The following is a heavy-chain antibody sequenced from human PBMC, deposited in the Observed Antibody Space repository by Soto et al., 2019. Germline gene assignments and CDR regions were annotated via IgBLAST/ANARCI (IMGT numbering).Heavy chain of an antibody. Sequence: ASVNDSCTASGYDFTNYYVQWVRQASGQGLEWTGVVHPDGGHTTYAQRFQDRVTMTRDTFTSTIYMELSSLRSEDTAVYYCARGDNDSWGQGTLVTVSS. V-gene: IGHV1-46*01. J-gene: IGHJ4*02. CDR3: ARGDNDS. CDR2: VHPDGGHT. CDR1: GYDFTNYY.